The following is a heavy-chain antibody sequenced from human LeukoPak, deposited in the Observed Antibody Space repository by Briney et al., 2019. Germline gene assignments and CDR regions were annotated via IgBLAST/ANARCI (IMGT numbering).Heavy chain of an antibody. CDR1: GGSFRGYS. CDR3: ARDLKPPARNWFDP. Sequence: SETLSLTCDVHGGSFRGYSWNWIRQPPGKGLEWIGEINHSGRAKYNPSLKSRVTISVDTSKNQFSLKLSSVTAADTAVYYCARDLKPPARNWFDPWGQGTLVTVSS. V-gene: IGHV4-34*01. D-gene: IGHD6-6*01. CDR2: INHSGRA. J-gene: IGHJ5*02.